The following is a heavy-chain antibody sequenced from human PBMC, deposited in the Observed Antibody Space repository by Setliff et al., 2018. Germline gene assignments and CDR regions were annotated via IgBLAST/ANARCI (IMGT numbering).Heavy chain of an antibody. Sequence: ASVKVSCKASGYTFTSYGISWVRQAPGQGLEWMGWISAYNGNTNYAQKLQGRVTMTTDTSTSTAYMELSSLRSEDTAVYYCARGIFTMVRGVIITGYYYYGMDVWGQGTTVTVS. CDR1: GYTFTSYG. D-gene: IGHD3-10*01. CDR3: ARGIFTMVRGVIITGYYYYGMDV. CDR2: ISAYNGNT. V-gene: IGHV1-18*01. J-gene: IGHJ6*02.